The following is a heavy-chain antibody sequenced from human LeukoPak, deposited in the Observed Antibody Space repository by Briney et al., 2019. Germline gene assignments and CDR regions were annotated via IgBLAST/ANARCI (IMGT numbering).Heavy chain of an antibody. J-gene: IGHJ6*03. D-gene: IGHD3-3*01. Sequence: PGGSLRLSCAASGFTSSSYWMSWVRQAPGKGLEWVSGISGSGGSTKHADSVKGRFTISRDNSKNTLYLQMNSLRAEDTAVYYCAKIGRYYDFWTGFYEEEVDYMDVWGKGTTVTVSS. CDR1: GFTSSSYW. V-gene: IGHV3-23*01. CDR3: AKIGRYYDFWTGFYEEEVDYMDV. CDR2: ISGSGGST.